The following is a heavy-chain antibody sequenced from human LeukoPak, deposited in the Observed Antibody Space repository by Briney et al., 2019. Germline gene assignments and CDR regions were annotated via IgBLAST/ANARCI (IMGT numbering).Heavy chain of an antibody. J-gene: IGHJ4*02. CDR2: IYYSGST. V-gene: IGHV4-39*01. CDR3: ARHLGYCSSTSCPGLGDSGGGFDY. Sequence: SETLSLTCTVSGGSISSSSYYWGWIRQPPGKGLEWIGSIYYSGSTYYNPSLKSRVTISVDTSKSQFSLKLSSVTAADTAVYYCARHLGYCSSTSCPGLGDSGGGFDYWGQGTLVTVSS. CDR1: GGSISSSSYY. D-gene: IGHD2-2*01.